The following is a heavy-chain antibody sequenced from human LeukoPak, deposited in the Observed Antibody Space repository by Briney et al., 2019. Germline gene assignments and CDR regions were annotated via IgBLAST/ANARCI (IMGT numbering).Heavy chain of an antibody. CDR2: INPNSGDT. Sequence: SVQVSCQASGYTFTAHYIHWVRRDPGHGLEWTGWINPNSGDTESAQKFQGRVTMTRDTSISTAYMGLSGLRSDDTAVYYCSRDHCTSPNCYEYKYPGMDVWGQGTTVTVSS. V-gene: IGHV1-2*02. J-gene: IGHJ6*02. CDR1: GYTFTAHY. CDR3: SRDHCTSPNCYEYKYPGMDV. D-gene: IGHD2-2*01.